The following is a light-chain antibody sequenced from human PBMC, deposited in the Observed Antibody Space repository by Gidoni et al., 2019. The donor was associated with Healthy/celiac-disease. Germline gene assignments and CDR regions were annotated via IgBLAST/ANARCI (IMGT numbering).Light chain of an antibody. V-gene: IGKV1-33*01. CDR2: ESS. Sequence: DIQMTQSPSSLSASVGDRVTITCQASQDISNYLNWYQQKPGKAPKLLINESSNLETGVPSSISGSCSGTDFTFTIRSLQHEDIAKYYCQQYDTLPPTFGQGTKLEIK. CDR1: QDISNY. J-gene: IGKJ2*01. CDR3: QQYDTLPPT.